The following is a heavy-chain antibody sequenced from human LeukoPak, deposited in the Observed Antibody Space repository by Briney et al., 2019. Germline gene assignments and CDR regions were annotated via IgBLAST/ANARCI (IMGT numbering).Heavy chain of an antibody. Sequence: GGSQRLFCAASGFTFSHYAMQWVRQAPGKGLEWVSLISTGGTYEYYADSVKGRFTISRDNSKNTLYLQLNSLRAEDTAVYYCARDATYYYDAGSSGPHYFDNWGQGTLVTVSS. J-gene: IGHJ4*02. V-gene: IGHV3-30*01. CDR3: ARDATYYYDAGSSGPHYFDN. CDR1: GFTFSHYA. CDR2: ISTGGTYE. D-gene: IGHD3-10*01.